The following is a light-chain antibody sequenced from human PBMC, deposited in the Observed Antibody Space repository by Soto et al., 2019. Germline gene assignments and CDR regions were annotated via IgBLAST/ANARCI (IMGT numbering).Light chain of an antibody. CDR2: DAS. V-gene: IGKV3-11*01. Sequence: EIVLTQSPATLSLSPGERATLSCRASQSVSSYLAWYQQKPGQAPRLLLYDASNRALGIPARFSVSGSGTDLALTISGLEPEDLADDYCQQRSSWPPIPFGEGTRLQI. J-gene: IGKJ5*01. CDR3: QQRSSWPPIP. CDR1: QSVSSY.